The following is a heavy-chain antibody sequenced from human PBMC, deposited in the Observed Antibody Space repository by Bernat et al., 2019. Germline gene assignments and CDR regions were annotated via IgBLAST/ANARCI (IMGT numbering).Heavy chain of an antibody. D-gene: IGHD4-17*01. J-gene: IGHJ2*01. CDR3: ARVPRGGYGDYVLWWYFDL. CDR2: ISYDGSNK. Sequence: QVQLVESGGGVVQPGRSLRLSCAASGFTFSSYAMHWVRQAPGKGLEWVAVISYDGSNKYYADSVKGRFTISRDNSKNTLYLQMNSLRAEDTAVYYCARVPRGGYGDYVLWWYFDLRGRGTLVTVSS. V-gene: IGHV3-30-3*01. CDR1: GFTFSSYA.